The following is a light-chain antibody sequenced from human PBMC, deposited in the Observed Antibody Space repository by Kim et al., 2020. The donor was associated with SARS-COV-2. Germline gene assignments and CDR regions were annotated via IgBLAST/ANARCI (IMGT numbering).Light chain of an antibody. CDR3: NSRDSNDNVV. V-gene: IGLV3-19*01. J-gene: IGLJ2*01. CDR1: SLRSYY. CDR2: GKN. Sequence: VALGQTVRITCQGDSLRSYYATWYQQKPGQAPIIVIYGKNNRPSGIPDRFSGASSGNTASLTITGTQAGDEADYYCNSRDSNDNVVFGGGTKLTVL.